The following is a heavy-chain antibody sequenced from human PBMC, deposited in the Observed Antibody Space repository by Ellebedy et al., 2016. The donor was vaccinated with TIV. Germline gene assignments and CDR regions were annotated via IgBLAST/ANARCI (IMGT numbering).Heavy chain of an antibody. V-gene: IGHV3-11*01. Sequence: PGGSLRLSCAASGFTFSDYYMSWIRQAPGKGLEWVSYISSSGSTIYYADSVKGRFTISRDNAKNSLYLHMNSLRAEDTAVYYGAREGDTAMVRGMDVWGQGATVTVSS. J-gene: IGHJ6*02. CDR2: ISSSGSTI. CDR3: AREGDTAMVRGMDV. D-gene: IGHD5-18*01. CDR1: GFTFSDYY.